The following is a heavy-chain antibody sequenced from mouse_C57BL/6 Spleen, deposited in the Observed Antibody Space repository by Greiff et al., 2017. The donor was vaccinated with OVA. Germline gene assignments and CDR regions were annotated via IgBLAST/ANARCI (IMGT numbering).Heavy chain of an antibody. CDR3: ARYGNYVATFDY. D-gene: IGHD2-1*01. J-gene: IGHJ2*01. CDR2: INPSNGGT. V-gene: IGHV1-53*01. CDR1: GYTFTSYW. Sequence: QVRLQQPGTELVKPGASVKLSCKASGYTFTSYWMHWVKQRPGQGLEWIGNINPSNGGTNYNEKFKSKATLTVDKSSSTAYMQLSSLTSEDSAVYYCARYGNYVATFDYWGQGTTLTVSS.